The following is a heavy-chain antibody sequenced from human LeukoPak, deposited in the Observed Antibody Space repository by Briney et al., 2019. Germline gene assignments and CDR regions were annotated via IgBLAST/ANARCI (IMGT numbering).Heavy chain of an antibody. CDR2: IRYDGSSK. J-gene: IGHJ6*04. CDR1: GFTFNSYG. D-gene: IGHD3-16*02. V-gene: IGHV3-30*02. CDR3: ARDWSHRILDV. Sequence: GGSLRLSCAASGFTFNSYGIHWVRQAPGKGLEWVAFIRYDGSSKYYVDSVKGRFTISRYNSKNTLYLQMNSLRAEDTAVYYCARDWSHRILDVWGKGTTVTVSS.